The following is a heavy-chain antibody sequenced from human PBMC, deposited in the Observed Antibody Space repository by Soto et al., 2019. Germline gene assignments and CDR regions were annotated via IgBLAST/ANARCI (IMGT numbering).Heavy chain of an antibody. CDR3: ATRDCTNNVCHFP. J-gene: IGHJ5*02. V-gene: IGHV4-4*02. CDR1: GGSISTNDW. D-gene: IGHD2-8*01. CDR2: IHHTGSTT. Sequence: PSETLSLTCAVSGGSISTNDWWTWVRQPPGKGLEWIGDIHHTGSTTNYSPSLQSRVTVSIDKSENQFPLRLTSVTAADTAVYYCATRDCTNNVCHFPWGQGTMVTVSS.